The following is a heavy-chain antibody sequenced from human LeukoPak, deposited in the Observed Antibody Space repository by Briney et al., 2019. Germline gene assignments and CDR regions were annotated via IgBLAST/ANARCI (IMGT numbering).Heavy chain of an antibody. CDR3: AKERYYGSGSYYKVNWFDP. Sequence: GGSLRLSCAASGFTFSSYAMSWVRQAPGKGLEWVSAISGSGGSTYYADSVKGRFTIYRENSKNTLYLQMNSLRAEDTAVYYCAKERYYGSGSYYKVNWFDPWGQGTLVTVSS. D-gene: IGHD3-10*01. CDR2: ISGSGGST. V-gene: IGHV3-23*01. CDR1: GFTFSSYA. J-gene: IGHJ5*02.